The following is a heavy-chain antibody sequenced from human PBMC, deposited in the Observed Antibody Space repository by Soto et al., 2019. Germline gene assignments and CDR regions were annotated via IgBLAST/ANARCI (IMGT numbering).Heavy chain of an antibody. CDR1: GFPFSSYA. D-gene: IGHD6-25*01. Sequence: GGSLRLSCAASGFPFSSYAMHWVRQAPGKGLEWVAVISYDGSNKYYADSVKGRFTISRDNSKNTLYLQMNSLRAEDTAVYYCAKDRRPNYYYGMDVWGQGTTVTVSS. V-gene: IGHV3-30*18. CDR2: ISYDGSNK. J-gene: IGHJ6*02. CDR3: AKDRRPNYYYGMDV.